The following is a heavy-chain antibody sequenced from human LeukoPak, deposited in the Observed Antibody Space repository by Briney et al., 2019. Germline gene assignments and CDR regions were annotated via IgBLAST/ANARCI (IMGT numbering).Heavy chain of an antibody. V-gene: IGHV3-30-3*01. Sequence: GGSLRLSCAASGFTFSSYAMHWVRQAPGKGLEWVAVLSYDGSNKYSADSVKGRFTISRDNSKNTLYLQMNSLRAEDTAVYYCASFQMGIVDIGGNDYWGQGTLVTVSS. D-gene: IGHD3-22*01. CDR1: GFTFSSYA. CDR3: ASFQMGIVDIGGNDY. CDR2: LSYDGSNK. J-gene: IGHJ4*02.